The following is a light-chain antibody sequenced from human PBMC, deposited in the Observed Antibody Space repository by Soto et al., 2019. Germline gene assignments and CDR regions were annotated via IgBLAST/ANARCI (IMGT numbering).Light chain of an antibody. Sequence: QSALTQPASVSGSPGQSISISCTGTSGDVGGYNFVSWYQQHPGKAPKLIIYAVTNRPSGVSNRFSGSKSGNTASLTISGLQTEDEADYYCSSFTMSSIVVFGGGTKLTVL. J-gene: IGLJ2*01. CDR2: AVT. CDR3: SSFTMSSIVV. CDR1: SGDVGGYNF. V-gene: IGLV2-14*01.